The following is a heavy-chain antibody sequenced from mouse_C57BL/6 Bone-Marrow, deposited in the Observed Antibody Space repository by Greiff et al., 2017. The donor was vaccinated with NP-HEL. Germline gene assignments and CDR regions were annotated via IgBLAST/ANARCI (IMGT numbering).Heavy chain of an antibody. CDR2: INPNNGGT. CDR3: AKRSSYYAWFAY. Sequence: EVQLQQSGPELVKPGASVKISCKASGYTFTDYYMNWVKQSHGKSLEWIGDINPNNGGTSYNQKFKGKATLTVDKSSSTAYMELRSLTSEDSAVYYCAKRSSYYAWFAYWGQGTLVTVSA. J-gene: IGHJ3*01. D-gene: IGHD1-1*01. V-gene: IGHV1-26*01. CDR1: GYTFTDYY.